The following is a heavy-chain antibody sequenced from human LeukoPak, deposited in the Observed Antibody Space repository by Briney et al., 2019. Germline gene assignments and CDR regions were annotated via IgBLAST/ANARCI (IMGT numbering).Heavy chain of an antibody. J-gene: IGHJ5*02. D-gene: IGHD1-1*01. CDR1: GGSISSYY. CDR2: IYYSGST. CDR3: ARVANFNWFDP. V-gene: IGHV4-59*01. Sequence: SETLSLTCTVSGGSISSYYWSWIRQPPGKGLEWIGYIYYSGSTNYNPSLKSRVTISVDTSKNQFSLKLSSATAADTAVYYCARVANFNWFDPWGQGTLVTVSS.